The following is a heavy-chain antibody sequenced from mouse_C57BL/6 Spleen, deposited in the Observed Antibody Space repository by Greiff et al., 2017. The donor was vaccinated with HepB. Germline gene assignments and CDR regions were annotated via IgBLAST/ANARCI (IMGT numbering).Heavy chain of an antibody. CDR2: IYPGSGNT. J-gene: IGHJ2*01. V-gene: IGHV1-76*01. Sequence: QVQLQQSGAELVRPGASVKLSCKASGYTFTDYYINWVKQRPGQGLEWIARIYPGSGNTYYNEKFKGKATLTAEKSSSTAYMQLSSLTSEDSAVYFCARTGDYYGSNYFDYWGQGTTLTVSS. CDR1: GYTFTDYY. D-gene: IGHD1-1*01. CDR3: ARTGDYYGSNYFDY.